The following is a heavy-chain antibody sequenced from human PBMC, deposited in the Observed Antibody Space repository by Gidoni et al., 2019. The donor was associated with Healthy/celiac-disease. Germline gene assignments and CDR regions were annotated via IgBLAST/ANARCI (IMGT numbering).Heavy chain of an antibody. CDR3: AKVLTGQLWLGGY. CDR2: ISYDGSNK. V-gene: IGHV3-30*18. Sequence: QVQLVESGGGVVQPGRSLRLSCAASGFTFSSYGMHWVRQAPGKGLEWVAVISYDGSNKYYADSVKGRFTISRDNSKNTLYLQMNSLRAEDTAVYYCAKVLTGQLWLGGYWGQGTLVTVSS. CDR1: GFTFSSYG. J-gene: IGHJ4*02. D-gene: IGHD5-18*01.